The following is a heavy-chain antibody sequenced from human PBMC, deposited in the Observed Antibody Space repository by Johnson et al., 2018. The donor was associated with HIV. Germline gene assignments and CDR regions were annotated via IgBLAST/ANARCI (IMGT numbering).Heavy chain of an antibody. J-gene: IGHJ3*01. D-gene: IGHD2/OR15-2a*01. CDR1: GFTFSRCG. CDR3: AKDRGTTRAVDV. Sequence: VQLVESGGGLVQPGTSLRLSCAASGFTFSRCGMHWVRQAPGKGLVYVSGSRFDGDDTMYEDSVKGRFTISRDNARNTLFLQMNSLRAEDTAVYYCAKDRGTTRAVDVWGQGTMVTVSS. CDR2: SRFDGDDT. V-gene: IGHV3-74*03.